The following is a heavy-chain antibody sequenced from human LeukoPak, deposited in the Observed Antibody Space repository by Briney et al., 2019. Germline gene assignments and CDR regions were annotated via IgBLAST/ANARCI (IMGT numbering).Heavy chain of an antibody. CDR1: GGTFSSYA. CDR2: IIPILGTA. J-gene: IGHJ5*02. Sequence: ASVKVSCKASGGTFSSYAISWVRQAPGQGLEWMGGIIPILGTANYAQKFQGRVTITTDESTSTAYMELSSLRSEDTAVYYCARGDTSTADFGWFDPWGQGTLVTVSS. CDR3: ARGDTSTADFGWFDP. D-gene: IGHD5/OR15-5a*01. V-gene: IGHV1-69*05.